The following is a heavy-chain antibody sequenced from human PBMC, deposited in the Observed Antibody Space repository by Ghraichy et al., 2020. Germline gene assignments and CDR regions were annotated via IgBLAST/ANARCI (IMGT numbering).Heavy chain of an antibody. CDR1: GGSISSGDYY. V-gene: IGHV4-30-4*08. CDR2: IYYSGST. Sequence: SETLSLTCTVSGGSISSGDYYWSWIRQPPGKGLEWIGYIYYSGSTYYNPSLKSRVTISVDTSKNQFSLKLSSVTAADTAVYYCAREVPSTPRYMDVWGKGTTVTVSS. CDR3: AREVPSTPRYMDV. J-gene: IGHJ6*03. D-gene: IGHD2-15*01.